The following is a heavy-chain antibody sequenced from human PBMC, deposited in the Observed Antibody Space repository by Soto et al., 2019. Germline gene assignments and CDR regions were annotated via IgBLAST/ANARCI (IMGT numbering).Heavy chain of an antibody. CDR1: GGSISGYY. Sequence: SETLSLTCTVSGGSISGYYWSWIRQPPGKGLEWIGYMYKTGSTVYNPSFKSRVTISLDTSKSQFSLKLTSVTAADTAVYYCARDKITGLFDYWGQGTLVTVSS. CDR3: ARDKITGLFDY. V-gene: IGHV4-59*12. D-gene: IGHD2-8*02. J-gene: IGHJ4*02. CDR2: MYKTGST.